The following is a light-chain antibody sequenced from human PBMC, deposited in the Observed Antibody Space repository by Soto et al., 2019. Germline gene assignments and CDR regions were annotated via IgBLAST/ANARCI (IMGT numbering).Light chain of an antibody. J-gene: IGKJ1*01. CDR2: RAS. Sequence: EIVLTQSPGTLSLSPGETATLSCRASQSINNNFLAWHQQRPGQAPRLLIFRASNRASGIPDRFRGSGSGKDFTLTINRLEPEDFAVYYCQQYTNAPRTFGQGTKVDIK. CDR3: QQYTNAPRT. V-gene: IGKV3-20*01. CDR1: QSINNNF.